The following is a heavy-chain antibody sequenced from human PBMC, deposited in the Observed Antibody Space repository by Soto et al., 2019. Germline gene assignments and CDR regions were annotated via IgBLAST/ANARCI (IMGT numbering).Heavy chain of an antibody. CDR3: AAEIYSVGDCCHFDS. CDR1: GFTFTNSA. V-gene: IGHV1-58*01. Sequence: QVQVEQSGPEVKKPGTSVKVSCKASGFTFTNSAVQWVRQARGQRLEWIGWIGVGGGNTNYAQNSQGRITITRDTSTSTSYMELSGLRSEDTAIYYCAAEIYSVGDCCHFDSWGQGTLVTVSS. CDR2: IGVGGGNT. J-gene: IGHJ4*02. D-gene: IGHD2-21*02.